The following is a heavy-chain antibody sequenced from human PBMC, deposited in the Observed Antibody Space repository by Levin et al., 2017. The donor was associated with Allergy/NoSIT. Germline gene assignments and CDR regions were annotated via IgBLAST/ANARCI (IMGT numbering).Heavy chain of an antibody. D-gene: IGHD5-18*01. Sequence: KSSETLSLTCAVSGGSISSSTWWTWVRQSPGKGLEWIGEIFHTGRTNYKPSLKSRVTMSVDKSKNQFSLKLTSVTAADTAVYYCARAGPGMACYDYWGQGTLVTVSS. J-gene: IGHJ4*02. CDR1: GGSISSSTW. CDR2: IFHTGRT. CDR3: ARAGPGMACYDY. V-gene: IGHV4-4*02.